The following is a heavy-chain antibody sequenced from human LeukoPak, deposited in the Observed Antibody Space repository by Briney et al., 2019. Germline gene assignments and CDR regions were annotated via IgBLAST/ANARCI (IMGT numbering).Heavy chain of an antibody. CDR3: ARDKGYSYGPIDS. CDR1: GASISGGDFY. D-gene: IGHD5-18*01. CDR2: ISNTGYT. Sequence: SETLSLTCTVSGASISGGDFYWSWVRQPPGKGLEWIGCISNTGYTYYNSSLKSRITISLDTSKNQFSLTLNSVTAADTAVYYCARDKGYSYGPIDSWGQGTLVTVSS. J-gene: IGHJ4*02. V-gene: IGHV4-30-4*01.